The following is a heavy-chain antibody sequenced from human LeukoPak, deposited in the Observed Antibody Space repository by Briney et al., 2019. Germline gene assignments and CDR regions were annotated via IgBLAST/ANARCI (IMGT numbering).Heavy chain of an antibody. CDR2: INHSGST. Sequence: SETLSLTCAAYGGSFSGYYWSWIRQPPGKGLEWIGEINHSGSTNYNPSLKSRVTISVDTSKNQFSLKLSSVTAADTAVYYCARDTVWFGEPSYYFDYWGQGTLVTVSS. V-gene: IGHV4-34*01. CDR1: GGSFSGYY. CDR3: ARDTVWFGEPSYYFDY. J-gene: IGHJ4*02. D-gene: IGHD3-10*01.